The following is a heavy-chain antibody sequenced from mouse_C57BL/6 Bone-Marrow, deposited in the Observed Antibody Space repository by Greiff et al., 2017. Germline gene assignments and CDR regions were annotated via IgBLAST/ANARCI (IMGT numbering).Heavy chain of an antibody. J-gene: IGHJ4*01. CDR2: ISDGGSYT. CDR3: ARDGDGPYAMDY. V-gene: IGHV5-4*01. D-gene: IGHD2-3*01. Sequence: DVMLVESGGGLVKPGGSLKLSCAASGFTFSSYAMSWVRQTPEKRLEWVATISDGGSYTYYPDNVKGRFTISRDNAKNNLYLQMSQLKSEDTAVYYCARDGDGPYAMDYWGQGTSVTVSS. CDR1: GFTFSSYA.